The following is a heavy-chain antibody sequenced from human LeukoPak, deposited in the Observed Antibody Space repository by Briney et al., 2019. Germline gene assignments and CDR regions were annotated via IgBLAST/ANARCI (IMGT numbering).Heavy chain of an antibody. V-gene: IGHV5-51*01. CDR2: IYPGDSDT. D-gene: IGHD5-18*01. Sequence: GESLKISCKGSGYTFTSYWIGWVRQMPGKGLEWMGIIYPGDSDTRYSPSFQGRVTMSVDKSISTAYLQWSSLKASDTAMYYCARQGRGYSYGYDYWGQGTLVTVSS. J-gene: IGHJ4*02. CDR3: ARQGRGYSYGYDY. CDR1: GYTFTSYW.